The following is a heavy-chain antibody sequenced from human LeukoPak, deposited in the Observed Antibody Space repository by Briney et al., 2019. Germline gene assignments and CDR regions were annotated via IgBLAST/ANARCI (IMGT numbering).Heavy chain of an antibody. Sequence: PSETLSLTCTVSGHSISSGYYWGCIRQPPGKGLEWIGSIYHSGSTYYSPSLKSRVTLSINKSKRQFSLKVSSVTAADTAVYYCARDTALYRAFDAWGQGTLITVSS. CDR2: IYHSGST. V-gene: IGHV4-38-2*02. J-gene: IGHJ3*01. CDR1: GHSISSGYY. CDR3: ARDTALYRAFDA. D-gene: IGHD2-2*02.